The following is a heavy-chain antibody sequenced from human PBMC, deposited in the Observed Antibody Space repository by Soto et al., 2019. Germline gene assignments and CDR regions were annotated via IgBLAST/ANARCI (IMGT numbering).Heavy chain of an antibody. Sequence: GGSLRLSCAASGFTFSSYWMSWVRQAPGKGLEWVANIKQDGSEKYYVDSVKGRFTISRDNAKNSLYLQMNSLRAEDTAVYYYARGLTIFGVARTYYFDYWGQGTLVTVSS. D-gene: IGHD3-3*01. CDR1: GFTFSSYW. V-gene: IGHV3-7*01. CDR2: IKQDGSEK. CDR3: ARGLTIFGVARTYYFDY. J-gene: IGHJ4*02.